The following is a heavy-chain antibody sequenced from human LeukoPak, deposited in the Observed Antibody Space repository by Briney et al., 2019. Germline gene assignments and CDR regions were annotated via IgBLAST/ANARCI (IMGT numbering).Heavy chain of an antibody. CDR1: GGSISSSSYN. CDR3: ARVRYSGYDLAHYFDY. CDR2: ISYSGTT. V-gene: IGHV4-39*07. D-gene: IGHD5-12*01. Sequence: SETLSLTCSVSGGSISSSSYNWGWLRQPPGKGLEWIGSISYSGTTYYNPSLRSRVTISVDTSKNQFSLKLSSVTAADTAVYYCARVRYSGYDLAHYFDYWGQGTLVTVSS. J-gene: IGHJ4*02.